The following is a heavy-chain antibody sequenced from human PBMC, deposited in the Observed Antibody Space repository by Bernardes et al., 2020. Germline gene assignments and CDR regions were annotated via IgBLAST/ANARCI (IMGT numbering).Heavy chain of an antibody. J-gene: IGHJ4*02. CDR1: GFTFSNYA. CDR2: ISGSGDYT. Sequence: GGSLRLSCAASGFTFSNYAMSWVRQAPGKGLEWVASISGSGDYTFYADSVKGRFTLSRDNSKNTLYLQMNTLTAEDTALYYCAKDGICSTSSCLLSLFDCWGQGTLVTVSS. V-gene: IGHV3-23*01. CDR3: AKDGICSTSSCLLSLFDC. D-gene: IGHD2-2*01.